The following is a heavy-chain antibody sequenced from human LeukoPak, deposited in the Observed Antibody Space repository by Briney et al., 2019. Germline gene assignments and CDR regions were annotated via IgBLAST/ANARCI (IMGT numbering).Heavy chain of an antibody. Sequence: PSETLSLTCTVSGGSISSYYWSWIRQPPGKGLEWIGYIYYSGSTNYNPSLKSRVTISVDTSKNQFSLKLSSVTAADTAVYYCARGTYYYDSLKNYFDYWGQGTLVTVSS. CDR3: ARGTYYYDSLKNYFDY. V-gene: IGHV4-59*01. D-gene: IGHD3-22*01. CDR2: IYYSGST. CDR1: GGSISSYY. J-gene: IGHJ4*02.